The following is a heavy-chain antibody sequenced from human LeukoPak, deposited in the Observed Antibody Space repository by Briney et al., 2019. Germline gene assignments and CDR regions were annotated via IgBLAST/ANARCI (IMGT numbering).Heavy chain of an antibody. CDR2: IKQERSEK. Sequence: GGPLTLSCTPSGFIFSDYQKRWVPQAPGKGMKWGRYIKQERSEKYCVGSVKGLFSNSRDNAENSLYLQMNSLRAEDTAVYYCARDRRDFLVQGARVSVSS. V-gene: IGHV3-7*01. J-gene: IGHJ4*02. CDR3: ARDRRDF. CDR1: GFIFSDYQ.